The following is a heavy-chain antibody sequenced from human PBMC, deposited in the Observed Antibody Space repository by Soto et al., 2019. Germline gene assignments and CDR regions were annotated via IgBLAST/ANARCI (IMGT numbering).Heavy chain of an antibody. Sequence: ASVKVSFKASGYTFTSYARHWVRQAPGQRLEWMGWINAGNGNTQYSQKFQGRVTITRDTSASTAHMELNSLRAEDTAVYYCGRWDGYNHDAFDIWGQGTMVTVSS. D-gene: IGHD5-12*01. CDR1: GYTFTSYA. J-gene: IGHJ3*02. CDR3: GRWDGYNHDAFDI. V-gene: IGHV1-3*01. CDR2: INAGNGNT.